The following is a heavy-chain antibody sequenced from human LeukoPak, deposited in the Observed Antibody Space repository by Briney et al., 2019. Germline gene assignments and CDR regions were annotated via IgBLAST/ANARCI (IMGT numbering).Heavy chain of an antibody. D-gene: IGHD6-13*01. V-gene: IGHV3-15*01. CDR3: TTGSSSRRIPAN. Sequence: PGGSLRLSCAASGFAFSNYGISWVRQAPGKGLEWVGRIKSKTDGGTTDYAAPVKGRFTISRDDSKNTLYLQMNSLKTEDTAVYYCTTGSSSRRIPANWGQGTLVTVSS. CDR2: IKSKTDGGTT. CDR1: GFAFSNYG. J-gene: IGHJ4*02.